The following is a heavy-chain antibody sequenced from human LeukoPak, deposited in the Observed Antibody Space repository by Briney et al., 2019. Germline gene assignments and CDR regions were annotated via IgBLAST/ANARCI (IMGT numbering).Heavy chain of an antibody. Sequence: GGSLRLSCAASGFTFSSYGMHWVRQAPGKGLEWVAVIWYDGSNKYYADSVKGRFTISRDNSKNTLYLQMNSLRSEDTAVYYCASLEMSLPSLWGQGTLVTVSS. CDR1: GFTFSSYG. J-gene: IGHJ4*02. D-gene: IGHD5-24*01. CDR2: IWYDGSNK. CDR3: ASLEMSLPSL. V-gene: IGHV3-33*01.